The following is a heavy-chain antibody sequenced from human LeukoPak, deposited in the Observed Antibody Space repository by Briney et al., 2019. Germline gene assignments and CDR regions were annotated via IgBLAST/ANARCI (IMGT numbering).Heavy chain of an antibody. CDR3: ASAGVTVRGVIIDY. CDR2: ITSDGSGT. CDR1: GFTFSVYW. Sequence: GGSLRLSCVASGFTFSVYWMHWVRQAPGEGPVWVSRITSDGSGTSYADSVKGRFTISRDNAKNTLYLQMNSLRAEDTAVYYCASAGVTVRGVIIDYWGQGTLVTVSS. D-gene: IGHD3-10*01. J-gene: IGHJ4*02. V-gene: IGHV3-74*01.